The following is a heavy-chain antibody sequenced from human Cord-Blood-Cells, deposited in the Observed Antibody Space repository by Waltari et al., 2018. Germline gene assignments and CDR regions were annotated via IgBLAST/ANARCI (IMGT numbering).Heavy chain of an antibody. Sequence: QVQLQQWGAGLLKPSETLSLTCAAYGGSFSGYSWSWIRQPPGKGLEWIGEINHSGSTNYNPSLKSRVTISVDTSKNQFSLKLSSVTAADTAVYYCARWFSGSYYFDYWGQGTLVTVSS. J-gene: IGHJ4*02. CDR3: ARWFSGSYYFDY. CDR2: INHSGST. D-gene: IGHD3-10*01. CDR1: GGSFSGYS. V-gene: IGHV4-34*01.